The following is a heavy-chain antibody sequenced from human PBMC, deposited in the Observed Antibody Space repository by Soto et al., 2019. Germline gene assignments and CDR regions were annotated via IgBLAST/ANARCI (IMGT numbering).Heavy chain of an antibody. D-gene: IGHD4-17*01. Sequence: QVQLVQSGAEVKKPGASVKVSCKASGYTFTSYGISWVRQAPGQGLEWMGWISAYNGNTNYAQKLQGRVTMTTDTSTXXAXMXXRSLRSDDTAVYYCARDGGYGDYGGSYYYYYGMDVWGQGTTVTVSS. CDR2: ISAYNGNT. CDR1: GYTFTSYG. J-gene: IGHJ6*02. CDR3: ARDGGYGDYGGSYYYYYGMDV. V-gene: IGHV1-18*01.